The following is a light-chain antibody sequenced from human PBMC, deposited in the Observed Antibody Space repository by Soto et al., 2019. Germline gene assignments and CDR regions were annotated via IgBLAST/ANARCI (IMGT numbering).Light chain of an antibody. Sequence: AIQLTQSPSSLSASVGDRVTITCRASQGISSALARYQQKPGKAPKLLIYDASSLESGVPSRFSGSGSGTDFTLTISSLQPEDFATYYCQQFNSYPPYTFGQGTKLEIK. CDR1: QGISSA. V-gene: IGKV1-13*02. CDR3: QQFNSYPPYT. J-gene: IGKJ2*01. CDR2: DAS.